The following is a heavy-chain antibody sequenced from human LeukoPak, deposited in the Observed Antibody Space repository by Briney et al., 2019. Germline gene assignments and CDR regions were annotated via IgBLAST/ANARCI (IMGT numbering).Heavy chain of an antibody. V-gene: IGHV1-18*01. CDR2: ISAYNGNT. Sequence: ASVKVSCTASGYTFTSYGISWVRQAPGQGLAWMGWISAYNGNTNYAQKLQGRVTMTTDTSTSTAYMELRSLRSDDTAVYYCARSMSGYSYGYGLDYWGQGTLVTVSS. CDR1: GYTFTSYG. D-gene: IGHD5-18*01. J-gene: IGHJ4*02. CDR3: ARSMSGYSYGYGLDY.